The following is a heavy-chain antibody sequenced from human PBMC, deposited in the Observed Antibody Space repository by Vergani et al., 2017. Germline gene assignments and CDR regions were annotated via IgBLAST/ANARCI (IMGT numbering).Heavy chain of an antibody. J-gene: IGHJ6*02. CDR2: VDPEDGET. CDR3: ATRRAVTRGGMEV. V-gene: IGHV1-69-2*01. CDR1: GYTFTDHY. Sequence: EVQLVQSGAEVKKPGATMKISCKVSGYTFTDHYMHWVKQAPGKGLEWMGLVDPEDGETIYAGKFKGRVTIAADTSTDTAHLELSSLRSEDTAVYYCATRRAVTRGGMEVWGQGSTVIVSS. D-gene: IGHD4-17*01.